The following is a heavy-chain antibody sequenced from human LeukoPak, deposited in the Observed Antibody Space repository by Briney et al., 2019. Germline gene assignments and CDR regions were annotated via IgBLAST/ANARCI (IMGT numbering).Heavy chain of an antibody. CDR3: ARLFSSSWYRGAFDL. CDR2: IYYSGST. V-gene: IGHV4-39*01. Sequence: SETLSLTCTVSGRSISSSSCYWGWIPQPPGKGLEWIGSIYYSGSTYYNPSLKRRVTISVDTSKNQFSLKLSSVIAGDTAEYYCARLFSSSWYRGAFDLWGQGTMVTVSS. CDR1: GRSISSSSCY. J-gene: IGHJ3*01. D-gene: IGHD6-13*01.